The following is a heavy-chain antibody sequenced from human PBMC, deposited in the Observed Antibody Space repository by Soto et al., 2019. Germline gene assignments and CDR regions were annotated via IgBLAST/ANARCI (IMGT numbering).Heavy chain of an antibody. V-gene: IGHV3-23*01. CDR1: GFTFSSYA. J-gene: IGHJ6*02. D-gene: IGHD7-27*01. Sequence: PGGSLRLSCAASGFTFSSYAMSWVRQAPGKGLEWVSAISGSGGSTYYADSVKGRFTISRDNSKNTLYLQMNSMRAEDTAVYYCAKDVGGNWGSIYYYGMDVWGQGTTVTVSS. CDR3: AKDVGGNWGSIYYYGMDV. CDR2: ISGSGGST.